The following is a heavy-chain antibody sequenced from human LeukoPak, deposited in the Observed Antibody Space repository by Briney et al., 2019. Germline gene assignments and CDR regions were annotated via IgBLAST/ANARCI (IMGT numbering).Heavy chain of an antibody. V-gene: IGHV3-23*01. CDR1: GSTFSSYA. D-gene: IGHD2-15*01. CDR2: ISGSGGST. Sequence: GGSLRLSCAASGSTFSSYAMSWVRQAPGKGLEWVSAISGSGGSTYYADSVKGRFTISRDNSKNTLYLQMNSLRAEDTAVYYCAKDTGYCSGGSCPPSPSGYFDYWGQGTLVTVSS. CDR3: AKDTGYCSGGSCPPSPSGYFDY. J-gene: IGHJ4*02.